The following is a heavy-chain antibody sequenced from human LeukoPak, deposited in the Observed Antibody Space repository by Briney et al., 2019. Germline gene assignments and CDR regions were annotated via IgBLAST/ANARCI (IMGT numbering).Heavy chain of an antibody. CDR2: INPNSGGT. CDR3: ASGVVVPAAIPGWFDP. J-gene: IGHJ5*02. D-gene: IGHD2-2*02. V-gene: IGHV1-2*02. Sequence: ASVKVSCKASGYTFTGYYMHWVRQAPGQGLEWMGWINPNSGGTNYAQKFQGRVTMTRDTSISTAYMELSRLRSDDTAVYYCASGVVVPAAIPGWFDPWGQGTLVTVSS. CDR1: GYTFTGYY.